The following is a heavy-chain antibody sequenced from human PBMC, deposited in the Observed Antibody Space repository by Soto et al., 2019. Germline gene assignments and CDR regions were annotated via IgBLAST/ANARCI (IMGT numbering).Heavy chain of an antibody. J-gene: IGHJ4*02. CDR3: ARGGTYYLDS. CDR1: GASISYFY. CDR2: IYTRGST. Sequence: SETLSLTCPVSGASISYFYWSWIRQSAGNRLEWIGRIYTRGSTDYHPSLKSRATISIDTSKNQVSLRLTSVTAADTAVYYCARGGTYYLDSWGQGTLVTVSS. D-gene: IGHD1-26*01. V-gene: IGHV4-4*07.